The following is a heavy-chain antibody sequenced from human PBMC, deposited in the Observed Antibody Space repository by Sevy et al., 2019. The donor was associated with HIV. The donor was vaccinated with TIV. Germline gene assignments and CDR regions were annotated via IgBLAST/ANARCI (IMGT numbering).Heavy chain of an antibody. J-gene: IGHJ4*02. V-gene: IGHV3-30*02. CDR1: GFTFSSYA. Sequence: GGSLRLSCEASGFTFSSYAMHWVRQAPGKGLEWVALILYDGSNQYYVDSVKGRFTISRDNSKNTVYLQMNSLTPEDTAVYYCAKPLTKWLDCFDSWGQGTPVTVSS. D-gene: IGHD6-19*01. CDR2: ILYDGSNQ. CDR3: AKPLTKWLDCFDS.